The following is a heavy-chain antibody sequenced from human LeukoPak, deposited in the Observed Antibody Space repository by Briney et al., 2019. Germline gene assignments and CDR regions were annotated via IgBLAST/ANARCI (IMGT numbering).Heavy chain of an antibody. CDR1: GYTFTGYY. J-gene: IGHJ5*02. V-gene: IGHV1-2*02. Sequence: GASVKVSCKASGYTFTGYYMHWVRQAPGQGLEWMGWINPNSGGTNYAQKFQGRVTMTRDTSISTAYMELSRLRSHDTAVYYCAREHMITFGGVIDTYNWFDPWGQGTLVTVSS. D-gene: IGHD3-16*02. CDR2: INPNSGGT. CDR3: AREHMITFGGVIDTYNWFDP.